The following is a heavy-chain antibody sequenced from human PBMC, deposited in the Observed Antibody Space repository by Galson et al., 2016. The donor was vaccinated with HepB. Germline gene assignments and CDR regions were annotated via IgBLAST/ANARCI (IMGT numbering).Heavy chain of an antibody. V-gene: IGHV3-7*03. CDR2: IRQDGTEK. CDR3: ARGITAATVSGLALYYVDY. Sequence: SLRLSCAASGISFSSYWMSWVRQAPGKGLEWVANIRQDGTEKHYVQSVKGRFAVSRDNAKNSLYLRLNSLRVDDTAVYYCARGITAATVSGLALYYVDYWGQGTLVTVSS. CDR1: GISFSSYW. J-gene: IGHJ4*02. D-gene: IGHD1-20*01.